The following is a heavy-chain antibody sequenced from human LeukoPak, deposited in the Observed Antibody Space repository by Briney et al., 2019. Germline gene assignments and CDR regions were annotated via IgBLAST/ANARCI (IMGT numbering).Heavy chain of an antibody. V-gene: IGHV3-30-3*01. CDR2: ISYDGSNK. CDR3: ARDLYCGGDCYSGVSDY. CDR1: GFTFSSYA. J-gene: IGHJ4*02. D-gene: IGHD2-21*02. Sequence: GGSLRLSCAASGFTFSSYAMHWVRQAPGKGLEGVAVISYDGSNKYYADSVKGRFTISRDNSKNTLYLQMNSLRAEDTAVYYCARDLYCGGDCYSGVSDYWGQGTLVTVSS.